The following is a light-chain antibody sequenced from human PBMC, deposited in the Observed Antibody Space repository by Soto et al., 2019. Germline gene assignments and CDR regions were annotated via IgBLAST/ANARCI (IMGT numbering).Light chain of an antibody. CDR3: QQYGSSRWT. J-gene: IGKJ1*01. CDR1: QSVSSSY. V-gene: IGKV3-20*01. Sequence: EIVLTQSPGTLSFSPRERATLSCRASQSVSSSYLAWYQQKPGQAPRLLIYGASSRATGIPDRFSGSGSGTDFTLTISRLEPEDFAVYSCQQYGSSRWTFGQGTKVDIK. CDR2: GAS.